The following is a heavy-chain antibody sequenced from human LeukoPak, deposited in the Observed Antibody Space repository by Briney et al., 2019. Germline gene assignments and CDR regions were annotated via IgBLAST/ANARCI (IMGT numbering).Heavy chain of an antibody. J-gene: IGHJ4*02. CDR3: AKDALTGYYSFDY. D-gene: IGHD3-9*01. Sequence: PGGCLRLACAAAGFSFSSYGMRWARQAPGKGLGWVSFIQYDGMNKYYADSVKGRFTISRDNSKNTLYLQMNSLRAEDTAMYYCAKDALTGYYSFDYWGQGTLVTVSS. CDR2: IQYDGMNK. V-gene: IGHV3-30*02. CDR1: GFSFSSYG.